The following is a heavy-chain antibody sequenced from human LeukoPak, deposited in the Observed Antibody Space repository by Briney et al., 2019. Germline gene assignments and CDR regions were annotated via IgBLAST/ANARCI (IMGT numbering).Heavy chain of an antibody. Sequence: GGSLRLSCAASGFTFSSYAMSWVRQAPGKGLEWVAAISYDGTKEHYADSVEGRFTISRDNSKNTLYLQMNSLRAEDTEDTAVYYCARGKGMSSTWNDVFDIWGQGTMVTVSS. J-gene: IGHJ3*02. V-gene: IGHV3-30-3*01. CDR2: ISYDGTKE. D-gene: IGHD6-13*01. CDR3: ARGKGMSSTWNDVFDI. CDR1: GFTFSSYA.